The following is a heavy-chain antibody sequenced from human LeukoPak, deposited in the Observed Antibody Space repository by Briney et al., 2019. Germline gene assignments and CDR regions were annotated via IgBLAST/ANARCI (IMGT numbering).Heavy chain of an antibody. CDR1: GGSFSGYY. Sequence: SETLSLTCAVYGGSFSGYYWSWIRQPPGKGLEWIGEINHSGSTNYNPSLKSRVTISVDTSKNQFFLKLSSVTAADTAVYYCARDVTVTTDFDYWGQGTLVTVSS. J-gene: IGHJ4*02. D-gene: IGHD4-17*01. CDR2: INHSGST. V-gene: IGHV4-34*01. CDR3: ARDVTVTTDFDY.